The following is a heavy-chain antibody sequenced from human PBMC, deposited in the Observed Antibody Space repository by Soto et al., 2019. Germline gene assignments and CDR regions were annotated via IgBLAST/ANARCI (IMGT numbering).Heavy chain of an antibody. J-gene: IGHJ4*02. CDR1: GFTFSSYS. CDR3: ARKGVAFDY. V-gene: IGHV3-48*02. Sequence: VGSLRLSCAASGFTFSSYSMNWVRQAPGKGLEWISYISTTSSSIYYADSVKGRFTISRDNAKNSLFLQMNSLRDEDTAVYYCARKGVAFDYWGRGALVTVSS. D-gene: IGHD3-3*01. CDR2: ISTTSSSI.